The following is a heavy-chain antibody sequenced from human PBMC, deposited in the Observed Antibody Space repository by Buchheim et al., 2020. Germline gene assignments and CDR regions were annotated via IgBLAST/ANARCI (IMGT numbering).Heavy chain of an antibody. J-gene: IGHJ5*02. CDR1: GGSISSSSYY. Sequence: QVQLQESGPGLVKPSQTLSLTCTVSGGSISSSSYYWSWFRQPAGKGLEWIGRIYFSGSTYYNPSLESRVTISIDTSKNLFSLKLNSVTAADTAVYYCAREDLYHWFDPWGQGT. V-gene: IGHV4-61*02. D-gene: IGHD3-16*02. CDR3: AREDLYHWFDP. CDR2: IYFSGST.